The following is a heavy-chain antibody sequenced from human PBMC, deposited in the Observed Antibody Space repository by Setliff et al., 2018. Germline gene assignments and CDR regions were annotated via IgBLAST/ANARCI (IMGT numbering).Heavy chain of an antibody. CDR2: IYTSGST. CDR1: GGSISSYY. Sequence: SETLSLTCTVSGGSISSYYWSWIRQPPGKGLEWIGYIYTSGSTNYNPSLKSRVTISVDTSKNQLSLKLSSVTAADTAVYYCAKVPITKVYFYMDVWGKGTTVTV. CDR3: AKVPITKVYFYMDV. V-gene: IGHV4-4*08. J-gene: IGHJ6*03. D-gene: IGHD3-10*01.